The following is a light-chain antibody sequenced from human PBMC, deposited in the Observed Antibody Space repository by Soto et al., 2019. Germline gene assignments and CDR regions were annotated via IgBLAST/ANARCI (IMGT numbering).Light chain of an antibody. CDR2: EVS. Sequence: QSVLTQPPSASGSPGQSVTISCTGTSSDVGGYNYVSWYQQHPGNAPKLMLYEVSKRPSGVPDRFSGSKSGNTASLTVSGLQAEDEADYYCSSYAGRNNLVFGGGTKLTVL. V-gene: IGLV2-8*01. CDR3: SSYAGRNNLV. J-gene: IGLJ2*01. CDR1: SSDVGGYNY.